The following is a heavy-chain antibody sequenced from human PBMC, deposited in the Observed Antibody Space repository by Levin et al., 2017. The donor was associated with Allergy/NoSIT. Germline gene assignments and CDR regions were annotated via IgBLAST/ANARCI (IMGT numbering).Heavy chain of an antibody. CDR1: NFTFSTYG. CDR3: VREARSSWYSLGG. Sequence: GGSLRLSCAGSNFTFSTYGMNWVRQAPGKGLEWISYISSSKSIIYYADSVKGRFTISRDNAKNSLYLQMSSLRAEDTAVYYCVREARSSWYSLGGWGQGTLVTVSS. CDR2: ISSSKSII. V-gene: IGHV3-48*01. D-gene: IGHD6-13*01. J-gene: IGHJ1*01.